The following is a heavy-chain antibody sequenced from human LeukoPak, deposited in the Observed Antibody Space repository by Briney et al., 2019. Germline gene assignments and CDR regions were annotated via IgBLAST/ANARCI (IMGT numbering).Heavy chain of an antibody. J-gene: IGHJ3*02. D-gene: IGHD1-26*01. CDR1: GFTFSSYS. Sequence: GGSLRLSWAASGFTFSSYSMNWVRQAPGKGLEWVSYISSSSSSIYYADSVKGRFTISRDNAKNSLYLQMNSLRAEDTAVYYCAKVSGEWELHDAFDIWGQGTMVTVSS. CDR2: ISSSSSSI. CDR3: AKVSGEWELHDAFDI. V-gene: IGHV3-48*04.